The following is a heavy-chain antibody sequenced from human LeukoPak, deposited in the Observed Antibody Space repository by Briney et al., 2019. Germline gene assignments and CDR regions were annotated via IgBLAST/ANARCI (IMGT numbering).Heavy chain of an antibody. J-gene: IGHJ6*02. CDR3: ARQQSNWASGPGMDV. D-gene: IGHD7-27*01. Sequence: SSETLSLTCTVSGGSISTSTYYWGWIRQPPGKGLEWIGSTYYSGSTYYNPSLKSRVTISVDTSKNQFSLRLSSVTAADTAMYYCARQQSNWASGPGMDVWGQGTTVTVSS. CDR1: GGSISTSTYY. V-gene: IGHV4-39*01. CDR2: TYYSGST.